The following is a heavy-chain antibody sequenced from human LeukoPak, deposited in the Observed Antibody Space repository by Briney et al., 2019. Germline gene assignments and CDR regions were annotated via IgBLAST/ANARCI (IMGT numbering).Heavy chain of an antibody. V-gene: IGHV3-33*06. CDR3: AKSGEWEPTDLDY. CDR2: IWYDGSNK. Sequence: GGSLRLSCAASGFTFSSYGMHWVRQAPGKGLEWVAVIWYDGSNKYYADSVKGRFTISRDNSKNTLYLQMNSLRAEDTAVYYCAKSGEWEPTDLDYWGQGTLVTGSS. CDR1: GFTFSSYG. D-gene: IGHD1-26*01. J-gene: IGHJ4*02.